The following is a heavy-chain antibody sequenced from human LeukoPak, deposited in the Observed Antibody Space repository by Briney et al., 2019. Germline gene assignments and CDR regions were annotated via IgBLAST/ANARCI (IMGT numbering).Heavy chain of an antibody. Sequence: GGSLRLSCAASGFTFSSYAMHWVRQAPGKGLEWVAVISYDGSNKYYADSVKGRFTISRDNSKNTLYLQMNSLRAEDTAVYYCARGRQSNTIFGVATEDGYYYGMDVRGQGTTVNVSS. CDR2: ISYDGSNK. CDR3: ARGRQSNTIFGVATEDGYYYGMDV. J-gene: IGHJ6*02. CDR1: GFTFSSYA. V-gene: IGHV3-30-3*01. D-gene: IGHD3-3*01.